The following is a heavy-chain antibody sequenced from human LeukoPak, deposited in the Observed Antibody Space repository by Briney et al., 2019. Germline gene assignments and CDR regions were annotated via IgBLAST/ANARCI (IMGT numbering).Heavy chain of an antibody. CDR2: INHSGST. D-gene: IGHD3-10*01. V-gene: IGHV4-34*01. CDR1: GGSFSGYY. CDR3: ARSGIRGVTYYYYYGMDV. Sequence: SETLSLTCAVYGGSFSGYYWSWIRQPPGKGLEWIGEINHSGSTNYNPSLKSRVTISVDTSKNQFSLKLSSVTAADTAVYYCARSGIRGVTYYYYYGMDVWGQGTTVTVSS. J-gene: IGHJ6*02.